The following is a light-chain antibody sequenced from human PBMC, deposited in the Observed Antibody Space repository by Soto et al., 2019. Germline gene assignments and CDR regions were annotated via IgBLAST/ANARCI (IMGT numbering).Light chain of an antibody. CDR3: QQSYSTLSIT. CDR1: ESISRH. V-gene: IGKV1-39*01. CDR2: AAS. Sequence: DIQMTQSPSSLSASVGDRVTITCRASESISRHLNWYQQKPGKAPKLLIYAASSLQNGVPSRFSGNGSGTEFTLTIRNLQPEDFSTYYCQQSYSTLSITFGQGTRLEIK. J-gene: IGKJ5*01.